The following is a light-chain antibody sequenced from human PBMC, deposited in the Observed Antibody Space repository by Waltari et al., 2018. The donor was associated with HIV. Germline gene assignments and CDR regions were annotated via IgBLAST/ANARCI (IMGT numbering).Light chain of an antibody. CDR2: GGF. V-gene: IGKV3-15*01. CDR3: QQYNEWLALT. Sequence: ILMTQSPATVSVLPGERATLPFTASQSLFSNVAWYQQSTGQAPRLLIYGGFTRVTGIPERFSGSGSGTEFTLTISNLQSEDVGVYYCQQYNEWLALTFGGGTKVEV. CDR1: QSLFSN. J-gene: IGKJ4*01.